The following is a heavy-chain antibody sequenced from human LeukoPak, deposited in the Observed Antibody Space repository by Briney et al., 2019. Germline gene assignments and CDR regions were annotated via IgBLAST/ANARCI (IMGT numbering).Heavy chain of an antibody. V-gene: IGHV3-21*01. D-gene: IGHD1-26*01. CDR2: ISSGGTYI. J-gene: IGHJ3*02. Sequence: GGSLRLSCAASGFTFSTYTMNWVRQAPGKGLEWVSCISSGGTYIYYADSVKGRFTISRDNAQNSLYLQMNSLRAEDTAVYYCAREGADAFDIWGQGTMVTVSS. CDR1: GFTFSTYT. CDR3: AREGADAFDI.